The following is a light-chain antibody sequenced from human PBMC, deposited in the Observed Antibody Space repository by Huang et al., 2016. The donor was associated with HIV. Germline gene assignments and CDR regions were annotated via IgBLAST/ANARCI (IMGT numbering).Light chain of an antibody. CDR1: QDINTY. CDR3: QQFHGLPLT. J-gene: IGKJ4*01. CDR2: DAS. V-gene: IGKV1-33*01. Sequence: DIQMTQSPSSLSASVGDRVTITCQASQDINTYLNWYQQITGKAPKLLIYDASNLEPGVPSRFSGGGSRTDFNFTITSLQPEDFATYFCQQFHGLPLTFGGGTKVDIK.